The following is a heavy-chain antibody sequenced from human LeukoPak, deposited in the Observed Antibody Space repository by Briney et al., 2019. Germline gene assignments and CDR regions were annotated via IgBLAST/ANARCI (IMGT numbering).Heavy chain of an antibody. CDR2: ISSNGGST. J-gene: IGHJ4*02. CDR3: ARGSGDGYNY. CDR1: GFTFSSYA. Sequence: GGSQRLSCAASGFTFSSYAMHWVRQAPGKGLEYVSAISSNGGSTYYANSVKGRFTISRDNSKNTLYLQMGSLRAEDMAVYYCARGSGDGYNYWGQGTLVTVSS. D-gene: IGHD5-24*01. V-gene: IGHV3-64*01.